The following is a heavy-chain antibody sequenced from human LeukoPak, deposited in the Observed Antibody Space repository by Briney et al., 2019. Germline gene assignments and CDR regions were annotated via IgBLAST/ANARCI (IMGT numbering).Heavy chain of an antibody. D-gene: IGHD2-21*02. CDR3: ASDALAYCGGDGLLCY. CDR2: ISGSGGST. J-gene: IGHJ4*02. V-gene: IGHV3-23*01. CDR1: GFTFSGYV. Sequence: GGSLRLSCAASGFTFSGYVMTWVRQPPGKGLQWVADISGSGGSTYYADSVKGRFSISRDNSKNTLYLQMSSLRAEDTAVYYCASDALAYCGGDGLLCYWGQGTLVTVSS.